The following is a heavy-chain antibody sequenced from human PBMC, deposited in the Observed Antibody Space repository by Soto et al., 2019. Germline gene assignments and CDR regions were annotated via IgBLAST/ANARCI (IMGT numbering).Heavy chain of an antibody. V-gene: IGHV4-34*01. D-gene: IGHD3-22*01. CDR3: ARPHYDSNTFYSFFDY. J-gene: IGHJ4*02. CDR1: AESFGGYY. Sequence: SETLSLTCTVYAESFGGYYWSWIRQPPGRGLEWIGEISHGGHTNYNPSLKSRVTISVDTSKNHFSLELTSVTAADTAVYYCARPHYDSNTFYSFFDYWDQGTLVTVSS. CDR2: ISHGGHT.